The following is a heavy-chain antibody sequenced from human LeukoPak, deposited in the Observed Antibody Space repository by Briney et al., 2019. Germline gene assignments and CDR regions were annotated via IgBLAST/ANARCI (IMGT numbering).Heavy chain of an antibody. J-gene: IGHJ3*02. CDR3: ARVDDLDAFDM. V-gene: IGHV3-30*04. CDR2: ISDDGSNK. D-gene: IGHD2-2*03. Sequence: GGSLRLSCAASGFTFSSYAMHWVRQAPGKGLEWVAVISDDGSNKYYADSEKGRFTISRDNSKNTLYLQMNSLRAEDTAVYYCARVDDLDAFDMWGQGTMVTVSS. CDR1: GFTFSSYA.